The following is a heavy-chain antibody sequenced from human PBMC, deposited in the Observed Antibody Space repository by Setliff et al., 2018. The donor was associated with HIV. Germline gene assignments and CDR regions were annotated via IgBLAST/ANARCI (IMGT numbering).Heavy chain of an antibody. CDR2: INHSGST. CDR3: ARSKTFYDFWGGYYTHGAFKI. V-gene: IGHV4-34*01. CDR1: GGSFSGYY. J-gene: IGHJ3*02. Sequence: SETLSLTCAVYGGSFSGYYWTWIRQPPGKGLEWIGQINHSGSTNYNPSLKSRVTMSVDRSKNQFSLNLTSVTAADTAVYYCARSKTFYDFWGGYYTHGAFKIWGLGTMVTVSS. D-gene: IGHD3-3*01.